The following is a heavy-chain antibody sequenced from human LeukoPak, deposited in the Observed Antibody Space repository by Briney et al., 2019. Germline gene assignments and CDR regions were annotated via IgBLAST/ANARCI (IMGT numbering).Heavy chain of an antibody. Sequence: PGGSLRLSCAASGFTFSSYSMNWVRQAPGKGLEWVSSISSSSSYIYYADSVKGRFTISRDNAKNSLYLQMDSLRAEDTAVYYCASGVRYSGRYIDYWGQGTLVTVSS. J-gene: IGHJ4*02. D-gene: IGHD1-26*01. CDR2: ISSSSSYI. V-gene: IGHV3-21*01. CDR3: ASGVRYSGRYIDY. CDR1: GFTFSSYS.